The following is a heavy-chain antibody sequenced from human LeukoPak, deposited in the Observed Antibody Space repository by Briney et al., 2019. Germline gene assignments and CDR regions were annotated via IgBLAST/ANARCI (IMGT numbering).Heavy chain of an antibody. CDR3: ARSPTNPPYYFDS. D-gene: IGHD2-2*01. CDR2: IYTSGST. V-gene: IGHV4-4*07. J-gene: IGHJ4*02. CDR1: GGSISSYY. Sequence: SETLSLTCTVSGGSISSYYWTWIRQPAGKGLEWIGRIYTSGSTNYNPSVKSRVTMSVDTSKNQFSLKLSSVTAADTAVYYCARSPTNPPYYFDSWGQGTLVTVSS.